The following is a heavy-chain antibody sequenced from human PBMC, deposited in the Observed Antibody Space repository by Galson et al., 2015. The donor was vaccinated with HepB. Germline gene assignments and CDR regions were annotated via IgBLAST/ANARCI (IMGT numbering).Heavy chain of an antibody. D-gene: IGHD2-15*01. Sequence: AISGDSVSSNSAAWNWIRQSPSRGLEWLGRTYYRSKWYNDYAVSVKSRITINPDTSKNQFSLQLNSVTPEDTAVYYCARVDCSGGSCYFSGFDPWGQGTLVTVSS. V-gene: IGHV6-1*01. CDR3: ARVDCSGGSCYFSGFDP. CDR2: TYYRSKWYN. J-gene: IGHJ5*02. CDR1: GDSVSSNSAA.